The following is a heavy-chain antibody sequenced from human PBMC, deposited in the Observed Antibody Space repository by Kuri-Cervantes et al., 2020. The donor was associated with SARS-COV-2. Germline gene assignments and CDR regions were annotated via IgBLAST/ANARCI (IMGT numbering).Heavy chain of an antibody. CDR1: GFPFGDYA. CDR2: IRSKANGGTA. V-gene: IGHV3-49*04. D-gene: IGHD3-9*01. Sequence: GESLKISCTASGFPFGDYAMSWVRQAPGKGLEWVGFIRSKANGGTAEYAASVKGRFTISRDDSKSIAYLQMNSLKTEDTAVYYCTRLTFPYYYYMDVWGKGTTVTVSS. CDR3: TRLTFPYYYYMDV. J-gene: IGHJ6*03.